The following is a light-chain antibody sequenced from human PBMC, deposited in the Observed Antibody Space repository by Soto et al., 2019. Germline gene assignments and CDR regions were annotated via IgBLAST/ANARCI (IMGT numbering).Light chain of an antibody. CDR2: DVS. J-gene: IGLJ2*01. CDR1: NSDVGGYNY. Sequence: QSALTQPASVSGSPGQSITISCTGTNSDVGGYNYVSWYQHHPGKAPKLMIYDVSNRPSRVSNRFSGSKSGNTASLTISGLQADDEADYYCSSYTSSSTLVVFGGGTKLTVL. V-gene: IGLV2-14*03. CDR3: SSYTSSSTLVV.